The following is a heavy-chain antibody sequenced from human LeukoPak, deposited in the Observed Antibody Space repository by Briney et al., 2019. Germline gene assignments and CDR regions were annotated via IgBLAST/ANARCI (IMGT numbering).Heavy chain of an antibody. CDR3: ARGVSSSWYEETFDY. J-gene: IGHJ4*02. CDR1: GGSFSSYY. Sequence: AGTLSLTCAVYGGSFSSYYWSWIRQPPGKGLEWIGEISHSRSTNYNPSLKSRVTISVDTSKNQFSLRLSSELAADTAVYYCARGVSSSWYEETFDYWGQGTLVTVSS. CDR2: ISHSRST. D-gene: IGHD6-13*01. V-gene: IGHV4-34*01.